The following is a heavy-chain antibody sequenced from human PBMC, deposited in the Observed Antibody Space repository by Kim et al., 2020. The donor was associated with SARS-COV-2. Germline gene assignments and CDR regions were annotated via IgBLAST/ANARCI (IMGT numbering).Heavy chain of an antibody. Sequence: SATSLKGRFTISRDNAKNSLYLQVNSLRAEDTALYYCAKDRYSRPSAFDIWGQGTMVTVSS. D-gene: IGHD6-13*01. V-gene: IGHV3-9*01. CDR3: AKDRYSRPSAFDI. J-gene: IGHJ3*02.